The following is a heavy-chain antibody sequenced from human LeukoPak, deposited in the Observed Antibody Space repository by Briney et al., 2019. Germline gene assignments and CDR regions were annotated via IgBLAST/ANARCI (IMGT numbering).Heavy chain of an antibody. CDR2: INPNGGGT. CDR1: GYTFTGFY. Sequence: ASVKVSCKASGYTFTGFYIHWVRQAPGQGPEWMGWINPNGGGTNYAQKFQGRVTMTRDTSISTVYTELSRLKSDDTAVYYCARLDVQYSFENWGRGTLVTVSS. V-gene: IGHV1-2*02. J-gene: IGHJ4*02. CDR3: ARLDVQYSFEN.